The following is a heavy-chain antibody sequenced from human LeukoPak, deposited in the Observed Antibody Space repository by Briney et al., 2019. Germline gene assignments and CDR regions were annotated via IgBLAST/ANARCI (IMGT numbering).Heavy chain of an antibody. CDR1: GFTFSGSA. D-gene: IGHD2-2*01. V-gene: IGHV3-73*01. CDR2: IRSKANSYAT. CDR3: TRQGPYCSSTSCYDFDY. Sequence: GGSLRLSCAASGFTFSGSAMHWVRQASGKGLEWVGRIRSKANSYATAYAASVKGRFTISRDGSKNTAYLQMNSLKTEDTAVYYCTRQGPYCSSTSCYDFDYWGQGTLVTVSS. J-gene: IGHJ4*02.